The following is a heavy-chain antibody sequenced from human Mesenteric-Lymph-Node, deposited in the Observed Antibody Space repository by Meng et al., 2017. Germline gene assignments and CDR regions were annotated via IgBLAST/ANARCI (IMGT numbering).Heavy chain of an antibody. V-gene: IGHV1-69*05. CDR3: ARVGADTAMVESDY. Sequence: QGQLVQSGAEVRKPGSSVKVSCKASGGTFSSYAISWVRQAPGQGLEWMGGIIPIFGTANYAQKFQGKVTMTRDTSISTAYMELSRLRSDDTAVYYCARVGADTAMVESDYWGQGTLVTVSS. D-gene: IGHD5-18*01. CDR2: IIPIFGTA. J-gene: IGHJ4*02. CDR1: GGTFSSYA.